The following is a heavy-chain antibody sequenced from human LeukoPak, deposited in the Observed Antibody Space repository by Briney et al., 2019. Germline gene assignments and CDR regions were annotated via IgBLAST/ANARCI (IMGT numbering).Heavy chain of an antibody. V-gene: IGHV3-30*18. Sequence: PGGSLRLSCAASGFTFSSYGMHWVRQAPGKGLEWVAVISYDGSNKYYADSVKGRFTISRDNSKNTLYLQMNSLRAEDTAVYYCAKAEAVAEHWGQGTLVTVSS. CDR1: GFTFSSYG. J-gene: IGHJ1*01. CDR3: AKAEAVAEH. CDR2: ISYDGSNK. D-gene: IGHD6-19*01.